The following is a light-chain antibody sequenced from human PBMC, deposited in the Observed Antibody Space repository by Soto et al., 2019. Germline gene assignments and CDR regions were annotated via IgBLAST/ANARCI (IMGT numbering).Light chain of an antibody. J-gene: IGLJ1*01. CDR1: RRDVGGYNY. V-gene: IGLV2-14*01. Sequence: QSALTQPASVSGSPGQSITIACTGTRRDVGGYNYVSWYQQYPGKSPKLLIYEVTHRPSGVSNRCSGSKSGNTASLTISGRQAEDEAEYYCSSYTISNSPPVVFGTGTKLTVL. CDR3: SSYTISNSPPVV. CDR2: EVT.